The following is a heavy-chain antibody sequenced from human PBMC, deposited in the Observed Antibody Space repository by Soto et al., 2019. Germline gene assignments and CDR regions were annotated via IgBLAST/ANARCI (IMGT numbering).Heavy chain of an antibody. J-gene: IGHJ4*02. CDR3: ASDERAYGSGDNCEHYFDY. Sequence: QVQLVQSGAEVKKPGASVKVSCKTSGYTFTTYGVSWVRQAPGLGLEWMGWISGYNGNTNSAPKFQGRVSMTTDTSTSTAYMELRSLRSDDTAVYYCASDERAYGSGDNCEHYFDYWGQGTLVTVSS. CDR2: ISGYNGNT. CDR1: GYTFTTYG. D-gene: IGHD2-15*01. V-gene: IGHV1-18*01.